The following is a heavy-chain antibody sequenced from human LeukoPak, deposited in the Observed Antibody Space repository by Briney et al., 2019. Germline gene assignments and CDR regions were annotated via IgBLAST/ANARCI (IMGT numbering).Heavy chain of an antibody. CDR1: GYSNTSGYN. D-gene: IGHD2-2*02. V-gene: IGHV4-38-2*02. CDR2: IYHSGSA. J-gene: IGHJ4*02. Sequence: SETLSLTCTVSGYSNTSGYNWAWIRQPPGKVLEWIGSIYHSGSAYYNPSLKSRVTISVDTSKNQFSLKLSSVTAADTAVYYCVRYCSSTTCYTRAVDYWGQGTLVTVSS. CDR3: VRYCSSTTCYTRAVDY.